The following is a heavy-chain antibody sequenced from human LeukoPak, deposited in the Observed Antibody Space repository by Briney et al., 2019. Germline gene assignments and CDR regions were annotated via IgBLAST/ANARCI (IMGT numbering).Heavy chain of an antibody. CDR1: GFTFSSYA. CDR2: ISYDGSNK. J-gene: IGHJ4*02. Sequence: GRSLRLSCAASGFTFSSYAMHWVRQAPGKGLEWVAVISYDGSNKYYADSVKGRFTISRDNSKNTLYLQMNSLRAEDTAVYYCARGAKELGIFDYWGQGTLVTVSS. V-gene: IGHV3-30-3*01. D-gene: IGHD7-27*01. CDR3: ARGAKELGIFDY.